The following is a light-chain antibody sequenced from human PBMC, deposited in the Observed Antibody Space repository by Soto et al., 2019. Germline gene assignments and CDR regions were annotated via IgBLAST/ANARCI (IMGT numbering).Light chain of an antibody. Sequence: EIVMTQSPGTLSLSPGETATLSCRASQTIGRNYLAWYQQKPGQAPRLLIYGISTRAADIPARFRGSWSGTDFTLTISSLQSEDFAVYYCQQHSKWPITFGQGTRLEIK. J-gene: IGKJ5*01. CDR3: QQHSKWPIT. CDR2: GIS. CDR1: QTIGRN. V-gene: IGKV3-15*01.